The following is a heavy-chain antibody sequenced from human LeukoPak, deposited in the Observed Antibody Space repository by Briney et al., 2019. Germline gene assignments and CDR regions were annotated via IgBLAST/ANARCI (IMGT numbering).Heavy chain of an antibody. CDR3: ARDLAGDGYTVAH. CDR2: IYTSGST. D-gene: IGHD5-24*01. CDR1: GGSFSGYY. J-gene: IGHJ5*02. Sequence: SETLSLTCAVYGGSFSGYYWSWIRQPAGKGLEWIGRIYTSGSTNYNPSLKSRVTMSVDTSKNQFSLKLSSVTAADTAVYYCARDLAGDGYTVAHWGQGTLVTVSS. V-gene: IGHV4-4*07.